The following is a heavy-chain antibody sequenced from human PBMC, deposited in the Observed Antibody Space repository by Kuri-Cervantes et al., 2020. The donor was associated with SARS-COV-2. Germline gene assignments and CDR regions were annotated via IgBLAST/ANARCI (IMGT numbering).Heavy chain of an antibody. CDR2: ISGRSNFI. V-gene: IGHV3-21*01. Sequence: GESLKISCVASGFSFSSHSMNWVRQAPGKGLEWVSSISGRSNFIYYADSVKGRFTISRDNAKRSLYLQMNSLRVEDTAVYYCTTLIDYWGQGALVTVSS. CDR3: TTLIDY. J-gene: IGHJ4*02. CDR1: GFSFSSHS.